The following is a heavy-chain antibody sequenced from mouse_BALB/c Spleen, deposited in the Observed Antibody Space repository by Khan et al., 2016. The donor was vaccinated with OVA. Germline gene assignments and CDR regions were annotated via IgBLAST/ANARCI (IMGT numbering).Heavy chain of an antibody. J-gene: IGHJ3*01. CDR1: GYTFSSSW. Sequence: VQLKQSGAELVRPGSSVKISCKASGYTFSSSWMNWVKQRPGQGLEWIGQIYPGNDDTNYNGKFKGKATLTADKSSRTACMQLTSLTSEDSAVYFCARYYGSRFAYWGQGTLVTVSA. V-gene: IGHV1-80*01. CDR3: ARYYGSRFAY. CDR2: IYPGNDDT. D-gene: IGHD1-1*01.